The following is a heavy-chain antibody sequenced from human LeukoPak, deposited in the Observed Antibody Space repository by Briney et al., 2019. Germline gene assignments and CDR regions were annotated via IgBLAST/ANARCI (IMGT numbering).Heavy chain of an antibody. V-gene: IGHV3-23*01. D-gene: IGHD4-17*01. Sequence: GGSLRLSCAASGFSFSAYAMSWVRQAPGKGLEWVSIITSTGSSTLYADSVKGRFTISRDNSKNTLFLQMNGLRAQDTALYYCAKAGHTVTTELDYWGQGTLVTVSS. CDR2: ITSTGSST. CDR3: AKAGHTVTTELDY. CDR1: GFSFSAYA. J-gene: IGHJ4*02.